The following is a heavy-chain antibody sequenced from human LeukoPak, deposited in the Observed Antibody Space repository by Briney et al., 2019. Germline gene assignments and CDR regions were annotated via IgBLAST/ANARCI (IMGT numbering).Heavy chain of an antibody. CDR2: IIPIFGTA. CDR3: ASAYYDSSGYYYDFDY. Sequence: SVKVSCKASGGTFSSYAISWVRQAPGQGLEWMGGIIPIFGTANYAQKFQGRVTITADESTSTAYMELSSLRSEDTAVYYCASAYYDSSGYYYDFDYWGQGTLVTVSS. D-gene: IGHD3-22*01. CDR1: GGTFSSYA. V-gene: IGHV1-69*01. J-gene: IGHJ4*02.